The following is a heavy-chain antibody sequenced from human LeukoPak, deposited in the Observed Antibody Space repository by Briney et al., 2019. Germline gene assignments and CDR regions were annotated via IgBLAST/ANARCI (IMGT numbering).Heavy chain of an antibody. Sequence: GGSLRLSCAASGFTFSSYAMSWVRQAPGKGLEWVSAISGSGGSTYYADSVKGRFTISRDNSKNTLYLQVNSLRAEDTAVYYCAKPSSTWYSSSWYGAFDYWGQGTLVTVSS. V-gene: IGHV3-23*01. CDR3: AKPSSTWYSSSWYGAFDY. J-gene: IGHJ4*02. CDR1: GFTFSSYA. CDR2: ISGSGGST. D-gene: IGHD6-13*01.